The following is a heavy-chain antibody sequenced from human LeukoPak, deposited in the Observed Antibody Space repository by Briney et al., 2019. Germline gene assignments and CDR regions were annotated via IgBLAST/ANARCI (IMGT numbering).Heavy chain of an antibody. CDR1: GFTFSSYS. Sequence: GGSLRLSCAASGFTFSSYSMNWVRQAPGKGLEWVSSISSSSSYIYYADSVKGRFTDSRDNAKNSLYLQMNSLRAEDTAVYYCARVWVKYMDVRGKGTTVTVSS. D-gene: IGHD1-26*01. CDR2: ISSSSSYI. J-gene: IGHJ6*03. CDR3: ARVWVKYMDV. V-gene: IGHV3-21*01.